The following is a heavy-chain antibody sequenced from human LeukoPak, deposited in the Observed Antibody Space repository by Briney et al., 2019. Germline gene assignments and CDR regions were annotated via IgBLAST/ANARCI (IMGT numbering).Heavy chain of an antibody. Sequence: GGSLRLSCSASGFTFSSYAMHWVRQAPGKGLEYVSAISSNGGSTYYADSVRGRFTISRDNSKNTLYLQMSSLRAEDTAVYYCVKGLTRILGPNWFDPWGQGTLVTVSS. CDR2: ISSNGGST. CDR3: VKGLTRILGPNWFDP. D-gene: IGHD1-14*01. J-gene: IGHJ5*02. V-gene: IGHV3-64D*06. CDR1: GFTFSSYA.